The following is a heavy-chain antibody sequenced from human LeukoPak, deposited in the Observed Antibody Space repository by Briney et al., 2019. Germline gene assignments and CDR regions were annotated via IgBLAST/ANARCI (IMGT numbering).Heavy chain of an antibody. CDR2: ISSSSSTI. D-gene: IGHD4-17*01. Sequence: GGSLRLSCAASGFTFSSYSMNWVRQAPGKGLEWVSYISSSSSTIYYADSVKGRSTISRDNAKNSLYLQMNSLRAEDTAVYYCARATVTTENDYWGQGTLVTVSS. V-gene: IGHV3-48*01. CDR1: GFTFSSYS. J-gene: IGHJ4*02. CDR3: ARATVTTENDY.